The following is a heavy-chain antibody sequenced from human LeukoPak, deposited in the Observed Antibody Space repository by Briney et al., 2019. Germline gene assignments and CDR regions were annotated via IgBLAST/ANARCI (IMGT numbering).Heavy chain of an antibody. CDR2: ISSSSSTI. CDR3: ARYVGSGGDY. Sequence: PGGSLRLSCAASGFTFSSYSMNWVRQAPGKGLEWVSYISSSSSTIYYADSVKGRFTISRDNAKNSLYLQMNSLRAEDTAVYYCARYVGSGGDYWGQGTLVTVSS. D-gene: IGHD3-3*01. J-gene: IGHJ4*02. V-gene: IGHV3-48*01. CDR1: GFTFSSYS.